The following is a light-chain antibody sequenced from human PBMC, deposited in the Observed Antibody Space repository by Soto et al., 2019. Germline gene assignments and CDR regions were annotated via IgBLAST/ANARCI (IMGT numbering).Light chain of an antibody. CDR3: QQRSNWPLT. CDR1: QSVSSY. CDR2: DAS. J-gene: IGKJ4*01. Sequence: EIVLTQSPATLSLSPGERATLSCRASQSVSSYLAWYQQKPGQAPRLLIYDASNRATGIPARVSGSGSGTDFSLTISSLEPEDFAVYYCQQRSNWPLTFGVGTKVESK. V-gene: IGKV3-11*01.